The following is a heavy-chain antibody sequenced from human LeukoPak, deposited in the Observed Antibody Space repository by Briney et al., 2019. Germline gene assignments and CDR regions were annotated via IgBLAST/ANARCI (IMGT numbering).Heavy chain of an antibody. Sequence: PSETLSLTCTVSGGSISSSGYYWSWIRQPPGKGLEWIGYIYYSGSTYYNPSLKSRVTISVDRSKNQFSLKLSSVTAADTAVYYCASGSGYFDYWGQGTLVTVSS. CDR2: IYYSGST. J-gene: IGHJ4*02. CDR1: GGSISSSGYY. D-gene: IGHD5-12*01. V-gene: IGHV4-30-2*02. CDR3: ASGSGYFDY.